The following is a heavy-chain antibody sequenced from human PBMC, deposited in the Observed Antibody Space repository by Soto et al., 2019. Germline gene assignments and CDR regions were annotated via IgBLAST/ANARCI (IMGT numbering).Heavy chain of an antibody. Sequence: LSLTCTVSGVSVSSYFWSWFRQPPGKGLEWIGYLFYSGNTNYNSSLKTRVTISPDTSANQFSLRLSSVTAADTAVYYCARAGSAYSFDYWGQGTMVTVSS. V-gene: IGHV4-59*02. D-gene: IGHD5-18*01. CDR1: GVSVSSYF. CDR2: LFYSGNT. CDR3: ARAGSAYSFDY. J-gene: IGHJ4*02.